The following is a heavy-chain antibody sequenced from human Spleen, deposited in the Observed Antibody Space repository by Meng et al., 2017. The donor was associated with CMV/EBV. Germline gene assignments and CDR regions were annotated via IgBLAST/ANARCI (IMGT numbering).Heavy chain of an antibody. D-gene: IGHD1-1*01. J-gene: IGHJ6*02. CDR1: GFTFSSYA. CDR3: RGTNWTPYYYSGMDV. Sequence: GGSLRLSCAASGFTFSSYAMSWVRQAPGKGLEWVSVIYSGGSSTYYADSVKGRFTISRDNSKNTLYLQMNSLRAEDTAVYYCRGTNWTPYYYSGMDVWGQGTTVTVSS. CDR2: IYSGGSST. V-gene: IGHV3-23*03.